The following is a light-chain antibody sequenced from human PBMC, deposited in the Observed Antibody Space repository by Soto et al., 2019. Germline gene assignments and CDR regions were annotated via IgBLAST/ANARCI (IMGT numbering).Light chain of an antibody. V-gene: IGLV2-14*01. J-gene: IGLJ2*01. CDR3: SSYTSSSTVV. CDR1: SSDVGGYKY. CDR2: EVS. Sequence: QSALTQPASVSGSPGQSITISCTGTSSDVGGYKYVSWYQQHPGKVPKLMIYEVSNRPSGVSNRFSGSKSGDTASLTISGLQPEDEADYHCSSYTSSSTVVFGGGTKLTVL.